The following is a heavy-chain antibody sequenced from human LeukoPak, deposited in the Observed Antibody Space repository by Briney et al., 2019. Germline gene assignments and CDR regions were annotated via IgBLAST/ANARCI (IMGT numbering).Heavy chain of an antibody. V-gene: IGHV3-48*02. CDR2: ISSSITGI. Sequence: GGSLRLSCAASGFSVSSNYMSWVRQAPGMGLEWVSFISSSITGIYYADSVKGRFTISRDNAKNSVYLQMNTLRDEDTAVYYCARAGSGWSFDYWGQGTLVTVSS. J-gene: IGHJ4*02. D-gene: IGHD6-19*01. CDR3: ARAGSGWSFDY. CDR1: GFSVSSNY.